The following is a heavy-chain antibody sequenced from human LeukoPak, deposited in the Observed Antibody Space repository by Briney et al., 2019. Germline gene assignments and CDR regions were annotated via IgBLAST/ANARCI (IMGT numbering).Heavy chain of an antibody. V-gene: IGHV3-21*04. Sequence: PGGSLRLSCAASGFTFSTYSMNWVRQAPGKGLEWVSSISSSSSYIHYADSVKGRFTISRDNSKNTLYLQMNSLRAEDTAVYYCARSVQFLEWLVDYWGQGTLVPVSS. CDR3: ARSVQFLEWLVDY. CDR1: GFTFSTYS. J-gene: IGHJ4*02. D-gene: IGHD3-3*01. CDR2: ISSSSSYI.